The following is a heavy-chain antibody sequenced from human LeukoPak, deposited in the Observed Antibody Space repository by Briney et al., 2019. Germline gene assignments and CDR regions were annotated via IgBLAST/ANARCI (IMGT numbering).Heavy chain of an antibody. CDR1: GYTFTSYG. Sequence: ASVKVSCKASGYTFTSYGISWVRQAPGQGLEWMGWISAYNGNTNYAQKLQGRVTMTTDTSTSTAYMELRSLRSDDTAVYYCARVRDHSGWRSWFDPWGQGSLVTVSS. V-gene: IGHV1-18*01. CDR2: ISAYNGNT. J-gene: IGHJ5*02. D-gene: IGHD6-19*01. CDR3: ARVRDHSGWRSWFDP.